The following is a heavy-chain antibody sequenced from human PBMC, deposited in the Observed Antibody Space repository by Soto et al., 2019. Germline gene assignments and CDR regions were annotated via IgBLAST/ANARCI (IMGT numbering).Heavy chain of an antibody. CDR3: ASEGTMVRGVDYYYYYGMDV. CDR1: GFTFSSYA. V-gene: IGHV3-30*04. D-gene: IGHD3-10*01. J-gene: IGHJ6*02. Sequence: GGSLRLSCAASGFTFSSYAIHWVRQAPGKGLEWVVVISYDGRNTYYADSVKGRFTISRDNAKNSLYLQMNSLRAEDTAVYYCASEGTMVRGVDYYYYYGMDVWGQGTTVTVSS. CDR2: ISYDGRNT.